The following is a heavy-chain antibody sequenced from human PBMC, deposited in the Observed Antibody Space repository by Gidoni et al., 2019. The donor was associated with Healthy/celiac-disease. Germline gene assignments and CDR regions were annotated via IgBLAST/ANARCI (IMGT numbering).Heavy chain of an antibody. V-gene: IGHV3-49*03. J-gene: IGHJ4*02. CDR1: GFPFGDYS. CDR3: TRVWRKYYDSSGYYGPDFDY. CDR2: IRSKAYGGTT. Sequence: EVQLVASGGGLVQPGRSLRLSCPASGFPFGDYSMSLFRQATGKGLEWVGFIRSKAYGGTTEYAASVKGRFTISRDDSKSIAYLQMNSLKTEDTAVYYCTRVWRKYYDSSGYYGPDFDYWGQGTLVTVSS. D-gene: IGHD3-22*01.